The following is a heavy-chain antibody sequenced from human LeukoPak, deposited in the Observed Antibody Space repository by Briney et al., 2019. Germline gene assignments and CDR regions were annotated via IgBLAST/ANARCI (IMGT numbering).Heavy chain of an antibody. CDR2: INHSGST. Sequence: PSETLSLTCAVYGGSFSGYYWSWIRQPPGKGLEWIGEINHSGSTDYNPSLKSRVTISVDTSKNQFSLKLSSVTAADTAVYYCARGRYGLGFDYWGQGTQVTVSS. J-gene: IGHJ4*02. CDR1: GGSFSGYY. CDR3: ARGRYGLGFDY. D-gene: IGHD1-14*01. V-gene: IGHV4-34*01.